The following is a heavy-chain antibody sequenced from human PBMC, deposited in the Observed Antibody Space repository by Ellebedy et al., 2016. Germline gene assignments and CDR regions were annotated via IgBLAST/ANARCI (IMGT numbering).Heavy chain of an antibody. J-gene: IGHJ5*02. V-gene: IGHV4-31*03. CDR3: ARGGYCSSTSCPGLNWFDP. CDR1: GGSISSGGYY. D-gene: IGHD2-2*01. CDR2: IYYSGST. Sequence: SETLSLTXTVSGGSISSGGYYWSWIRQHPGKGLEWIGYIYYSGSTYYNPSLKSRVTISVDTSKNQFSLKLSSVTAADTAVYYCARGGYCSSTSCPGLNWFDPWGQGTLVTVSP.